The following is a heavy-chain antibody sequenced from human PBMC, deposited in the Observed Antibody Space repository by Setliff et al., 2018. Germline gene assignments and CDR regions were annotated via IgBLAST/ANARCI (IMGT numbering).Heavy chain of an antibody. CDR3: AREAFVVVPAALHYYYGMGV. CDR1: GGSISSGSYY. J-gene: IGHJ6*02. Sequence: SETLSLTCTVSGGSISSGSYYWSWIRQPAGKGLEWIGHIYTSGSTNYNPSLKSRVTISVDTSKNQFSLKLSSVTAADTAVYYCAREAFVVVPAALHYYYGMGVWGQGTTVTVSS. D-gene: IGHD2-2*01. CDR2: IYTSGST. V-gene: IGHV4-61*09.